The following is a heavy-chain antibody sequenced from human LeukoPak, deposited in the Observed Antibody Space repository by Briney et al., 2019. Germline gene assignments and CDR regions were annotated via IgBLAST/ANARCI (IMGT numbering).Heavy chain of an antibody. Sequence: ASVKVSCKVSGGSATYYVFSWVRQAPEQGLEWMGGIIPTFGSPNYAQTFHDRGTITADRSTNTAYMELSHLRSEDTAVYYCAAGAVDNWNSGKLIDCWGQGTLVTVSS. J-gene: IGHJ4*02. CDR1: GGSATYYV. V-gene: IGHV1-69*06. D-gene: IGHD1-7*01. CDR3: AAGAVDNWNSGKLIDC. CDR2: IIPTFGSP.